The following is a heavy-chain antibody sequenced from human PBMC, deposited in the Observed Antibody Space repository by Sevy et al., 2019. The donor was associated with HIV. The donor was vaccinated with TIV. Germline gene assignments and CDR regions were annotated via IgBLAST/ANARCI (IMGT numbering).Heavy chain of an antibody. CDR3: ARDLPPSATTVPHFDY. J-gene: IGHJ4*02. CDR2: ISNSGSTI. V-gene: IGHV3-48*03. CDR1: GFTFSSYE. D-gene: IGHD4-17*01. Sequence: GGSLRLSCTASGFTFSSYEMNWVRQAPGKGLEWISYISNSGSTIHYSDSVKGRFTISRDNAKNSLYLQMNSLRAEDTAVYVSARDLPPSATTVPHFDYWGRGTLVTVSS.